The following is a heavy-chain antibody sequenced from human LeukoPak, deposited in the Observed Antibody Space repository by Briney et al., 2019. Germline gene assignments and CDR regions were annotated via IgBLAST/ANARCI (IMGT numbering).Heavy chain of an antibody. CDR2: ISAYNGNT. D-gene: IGHD2-15*01. Sequence: ASVNVSCKASGYTFTSYGISWVRQAPGQGLEWMGWISAYNGNTNYAQKLQGRVTMTTDTSTNTAYMELRSLRSDDTAVYYCARAYCSGGSCYLYYFDYWGQGTLVTVSS. CDR3: ARAYCSGGSCYLYYFDY. CDR1: GYTFTSYG. J-gene: IGHJ4*02. V-gene: IGHV1-18*01.